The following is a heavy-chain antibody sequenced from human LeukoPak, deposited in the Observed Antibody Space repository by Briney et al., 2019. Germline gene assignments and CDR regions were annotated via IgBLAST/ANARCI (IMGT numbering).Heavy chain of an antibody. Sequence: SETLSLTCAVSGGSISSGGYSWSWIRQPPGKGLEWIGYVYHSGSTYYNPSLKSRVTISVDRSKNQFSLKLSSVTAADTAAYYCARGPSSSNWFDPWGQGTLVTVSS. V-gene: IGHV4-30-2*01. CDR1: GGSISSGGYS. J-gene: IGHJ5*02. D-gene: IGHD6-6*01. CDR2: VYHSGST. CDR3: ARGPSSSNWFDP.